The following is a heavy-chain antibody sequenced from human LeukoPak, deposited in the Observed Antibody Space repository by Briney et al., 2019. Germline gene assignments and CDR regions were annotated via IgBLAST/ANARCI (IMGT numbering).Heavy chain of an antibody. V-gene: IGHV4-34*01. J-gene: IGHJ6*03. D-gene: IGHD1-7*01. CDR1: GGSFSGYY. CDR2: INHSGST. Sequence: PSETLSLTCAVYGGSFSGYYWSWIRQPPGKGLEWIGEINHSGSTNYNPSLKSRVTISVDTSKNQFSLKLSSVTAADTAVYYCARAPQRRAMYNWNYGRLENYYYYMDVWGKGTTVTVSS. CDR3: ARAPQRRAMYNWNYGRLENYYYYMDV.